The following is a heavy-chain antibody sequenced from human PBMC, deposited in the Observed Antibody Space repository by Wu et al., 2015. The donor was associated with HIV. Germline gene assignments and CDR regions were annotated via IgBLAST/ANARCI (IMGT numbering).Heavy chain of an antibody. CDR1: GYTFTGYY. CDR3: ARDYDILTGSGSGWFDP. Sequence: QVQLVQSGAEVKKPGASVKVSCKASGYTFTGYYMHWVRQAPWTRGLSGWDGSTLTVVAQNYAQKFQGRVTMTRDTSISTAYMELSRLRSDDTAVYYCARDYDILTGSGSGWFDPWGQGTLGHRLL. CDR2: STLTVVAQ. D-gene: IGHD3-9*01. J-gene: IGHJ5*02. V-gene: IGHV1-2*02.